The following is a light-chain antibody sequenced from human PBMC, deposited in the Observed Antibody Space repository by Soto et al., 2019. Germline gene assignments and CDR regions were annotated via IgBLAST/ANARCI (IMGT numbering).Light chain of an antibody. CDR1: SSDVGGYNY. V-gene: IGLV2-14*01. J-gene: IGLJ1*01. Sequence: QSVLTQPASVSGSPGQSITISCTGTSSDVGGYNYVSWYQQHPGKAPKLMIYEVSNRPSGVSNRLSGSKSGNTASLTISGLQAEDEADYYCSSYTSSSTPMVFGTGTKVTV. CDR3: SSYTSSSTPMV. CDR2: EVS.